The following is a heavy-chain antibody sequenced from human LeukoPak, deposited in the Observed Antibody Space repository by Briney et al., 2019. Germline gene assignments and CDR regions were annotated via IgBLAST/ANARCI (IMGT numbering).Heavy chain of an antibody. Sequence: ASVKVSCKVSGYTLTELSMHWVRQAPGKGLEWMGVFNPEDGETIYAQKFQGRVTMTEDTSTDTAYMELSSLRSEDTAVYYCATARGHYYDSSGFVDYWGQGTLVTVSS. CDR2: FNPEDGET. CDR1: GYTLTELS. CDR3: ATARGHYYDSSGFVDY. J-gene: IGHJ4*02. V-gene: IGHV1-24*01. D-gene: IGHD3-22*01.